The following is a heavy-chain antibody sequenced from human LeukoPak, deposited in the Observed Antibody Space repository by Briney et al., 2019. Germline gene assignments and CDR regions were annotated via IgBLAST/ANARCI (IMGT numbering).Heavy chain of an antibody. Sequence: PSETLSLTCTVSGGSISSGSYYWSCLRQPPGKGLEWIGRIYTSGSTNYNPSLKSRVTISVDTSKNQFSLKLSSVTAADTAVYYCARGSWYCSSTSCRYYYYYMDVWGKGTTVTISS. J-gene: IGHJ6*03. D-gene: IGHD2-2*01. CDR3: ARGSWYCSSTSCRYYYYYMDV. CDR1: GGSISSGSYY. CDR2: IYTSGST. V-gene: IGHV4-61*02.